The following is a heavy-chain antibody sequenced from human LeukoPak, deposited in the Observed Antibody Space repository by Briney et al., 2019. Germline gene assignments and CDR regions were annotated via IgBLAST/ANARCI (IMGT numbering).Heavy chain of an antibody. V-gene: IGHV4-34*01. CDR2: INHSGST. D-gene: IGHD3-22*01. J-gene: IGHJ5*02. CDR1: GGSFSGYY. CDR3: ARERIRYYYDSSGYRANWFDP. Sequence: SETLPLTCAVYGGSFSGYYWSWIRQPPGKGLEWIGEINHSGSTNYNPSLKSRVTISVDTSKNQFSLKLSSVTAADTAVYYCARERIRYYYDSSGYRANWFDPWGQGTLVTVSS.